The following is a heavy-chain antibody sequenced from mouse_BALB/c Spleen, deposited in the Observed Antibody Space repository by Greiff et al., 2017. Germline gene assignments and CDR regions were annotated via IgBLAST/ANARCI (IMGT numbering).Heavy chain of an antibody. V-gene: IGHV5-17*02. D-gene: IGHD2-4*01. Sequence: EVLLVESGGGLVQPGGSRKLSCAASGFTFSSFGMHWVRQAPEKGLEWVAYISSGSSTIYYADTVKGRFTISRDNPKNTLFLQMTSLRSEDTAMYYCARPIYYDYDSWLAYWGQGTLVTVSA. CDR3: ARPIYYDYDSWLAY. J-gene: IGHJ3*01. CDR2: ISSGSSTI. CDR1: GFTFSSFG.